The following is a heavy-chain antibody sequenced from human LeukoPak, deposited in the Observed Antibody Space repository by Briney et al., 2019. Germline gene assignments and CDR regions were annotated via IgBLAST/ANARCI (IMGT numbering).Heavy chain of an antibody. CDR3: ATARMVRGEDGMDV. CDR2: FDPEDGET. J-gene: IGHJ6*04. V-gene: IGHV1-24*01. Sequence: ASVKVSCKVPGYTLTELSMHWVRQAPGKGLEWMGGFDPEDGETIYAQKFQGRVTMTEDTSTDTAYMELSSLRSEDTAVYYCATARMVRGEDGMDVWGKGTTDTVSS. D-gene: IGHD3-10*01. CDR1: GYTLTELS.